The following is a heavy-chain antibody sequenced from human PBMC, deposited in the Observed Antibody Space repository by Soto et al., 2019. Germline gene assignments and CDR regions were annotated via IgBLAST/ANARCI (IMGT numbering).Heavy chain of an antibody. Sequence: GGSQRLSSAASGFTFSSYGMHWFRQAPGKGLEWVAVISYDGSNKYYADSVKGRYTISRDNSKNTLYLQMNSLRAEDTAVYYCAKGGPYGDYADYWGQGTLVTVSS. CDR3: AKGGPYGDYADY. CDR1: GFTFSSYG. D-gene: IGHD4-17*01. J-gene: IGHJ4*02. CDR2: ISYDGSNK. V-gene: IGHV3-30*18.